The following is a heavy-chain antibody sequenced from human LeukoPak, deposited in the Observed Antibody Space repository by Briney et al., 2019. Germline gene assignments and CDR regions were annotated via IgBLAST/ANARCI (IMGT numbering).Heavy chain of an antibody. D-gene: IGHD1-26*01. V-gene: IGHV3-23*01. Sequence: GGSLRLSCAASGFTFSSYAMSWVRQAPGKGLEWVSAISGSGGSTYYADSVKGRFTIARDNSKNTLYLQMNSLRAEDTAVYYCAKEMLGELLPFSWDYWVQGTLVTVSS. CDR1: GFTFSSYA. CDR3: AKEMLGELLPFSWDY. J-gene: IGHJ4*02. CDR2: ISGSGGST.